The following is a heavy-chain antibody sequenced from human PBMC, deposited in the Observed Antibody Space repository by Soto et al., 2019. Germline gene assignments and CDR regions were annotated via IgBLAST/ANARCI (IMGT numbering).Heavy chain of an antibody. CDR1: GGSIISGDYY. V-gene: IGHV4-31*03. D-gene: IGHD6-6*01. CDR2: NYYSGIT. Sequence: SETLSLTCTVSGGSIISGDYYWSWIRQHPGKGLEWIGYNYYSGITYYNPSLKSRVTISLDMSKNQFSLKLSSVTAADTAVYYCARGSSIAGLYYGMDVWGQGTTVTVSS. CDR3: ARGSSIAGLYYGMDV. J-gene: IGHJ6*02.